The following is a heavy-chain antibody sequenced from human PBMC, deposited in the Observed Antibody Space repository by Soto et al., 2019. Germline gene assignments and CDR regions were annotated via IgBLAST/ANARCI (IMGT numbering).Heavy chain of an antibody. CDR1: GGSFSGYY. V-gene: IGHV4-34*01. Sequence: SETLSLTCAVYGGSFSGYYWSWILQPPGKGLEWIGEINHSGSTNYNPSLKSRVTISVDTSKNQFSLKLSSVTAADTAVYYCARGLTLNCSGGSCYSSNFDYWGQGTLVTVSS. J-gene: IGHJ4*02. CDR2: INHSGST. CDR3: ARGLTLNCSGGSCYSSNFDY. D-gene: IGHD2-15*01.